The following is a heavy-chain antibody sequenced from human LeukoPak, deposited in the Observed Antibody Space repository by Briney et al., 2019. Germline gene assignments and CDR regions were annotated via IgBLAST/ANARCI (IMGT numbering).Heavy chain of an antibody. Sequence: SETLSLTCTVSGGSVGSGSYYWSWIRQPPGKGLEWIGYIYYSGSTNYNPSLKSRVTISVDTSKNQFSLKLSSVTAADTAVYYCARDGDGYNSFDYWGQGTLVTVSS. D-gene: IGHD5-24*01. J-gene: IGHJ4*02. CDR3: ARDGDGYNSFDY. CDR1: GGSVGSGSYY. V-gene: IGHV4-61*01. CDR2: IYYSGST.